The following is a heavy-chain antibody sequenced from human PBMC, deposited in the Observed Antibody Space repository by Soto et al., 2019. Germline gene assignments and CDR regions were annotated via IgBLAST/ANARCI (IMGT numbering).Heavy chain of an antibody. CDR3: VRIRGGGADAL. CDR2: IKPDGSEK. V-gene: IGHV3-7*05. Sequence: EVQLVESGGGLVQPGGSLRLSCVASGFTFTDHWMTWVRQAPGRRPEWVANIKPDGSEKYYMDSVRGRFAISRDNAKNPLSLLMNSLGHEDTAMFYCVRIRGGGADALWGQGTMVHVS. D-gene: IGHD1-26*01. CDR1: GFTFTDHW. J-gene: IGHJ3*01.